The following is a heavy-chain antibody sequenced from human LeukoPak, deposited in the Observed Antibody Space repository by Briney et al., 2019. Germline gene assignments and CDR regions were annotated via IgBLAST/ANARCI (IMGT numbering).Heavy chain of an antibody. D-gene: IGHD3-10*01. CDR1: GGSFSGYY. CDR2: INHSGST. V-gene: IGHV4-34*01. CDR3: ARGRITMVRGVIIRPVYNWFDP. Sequence: SETLSLTCAVYGGSFSGYYWSWIRQPPGKGLEWIGEINHSGSTNYNPSLKSRVTISVDTSKNQFSLKLSSVTAADTAVYYCARGRITMVRGVIIRPVYNWFDPWGQGTLVTVSS. J-gene: IGHJ5*02.